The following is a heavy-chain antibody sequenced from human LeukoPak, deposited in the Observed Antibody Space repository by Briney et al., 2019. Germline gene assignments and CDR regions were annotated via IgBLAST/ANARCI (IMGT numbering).Heavy chain of an antibody. CDR3: AIGLRTRSGSGLDP. CDR1: GESFRGYY. Sequence: PSETLSLTCAVYGESFRGYYWSWIRQPPGKGLEWIGEINHSGSTNYNPSLKSRVTISVDTSKNQFSLKLSSVTAADTAVYYCAIGLRTRSGSGLDPWGQGTLATVSS. J-gene: IGHJ4*02. V-gene: IGHV4-34*01. CDR2: INHSGST. D-gene: IGHD5-12*01.